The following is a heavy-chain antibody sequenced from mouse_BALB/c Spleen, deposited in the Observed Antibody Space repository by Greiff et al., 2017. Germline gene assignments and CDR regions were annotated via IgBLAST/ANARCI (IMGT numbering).Heavy chain of an antibody. V-gene: IGHV5-4*02. D-gene: IGHD1-1*02. CDR1: GFTFSDYY. CDR2: ISDGGSYT. CDR3: ARGGGSEFAY. J-gene: IGHJ3*01. Sequence: DVKLQESGGGLVKPGGSLKLSCAASGFTFSDYYMYWVRQTPEKRLEWVATISDGGSYTYYPDSVKGRFTISKDNAKNNLYLQMSSLKSEDTAMYYCARGGGSEFAYWGQGTLVTVSA.